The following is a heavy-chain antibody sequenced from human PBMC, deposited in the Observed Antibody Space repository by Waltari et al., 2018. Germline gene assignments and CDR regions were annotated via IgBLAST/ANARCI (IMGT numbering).Heavy chain of an antibody. CDR2: INHSGNT. D-gene: IGHD6-13*01. J-gene: IGHJ3*02. V-gene: IGHV4-34*01. Sequence: QVQLQQWGAGLLKPSETLSLTCAVYGGSFSGYYWSWIRQPPGKGLEWIGEINHSGNTNYNPSLKSRVTISVDTSKNQFSLKLRSVTAADTAVYYCARGSYSSSWFNLKTFHIWGQGTMVTVSS. CDR1: GGSFSGYY. CDR3: ARGSYSSSWFNLKTFHI.